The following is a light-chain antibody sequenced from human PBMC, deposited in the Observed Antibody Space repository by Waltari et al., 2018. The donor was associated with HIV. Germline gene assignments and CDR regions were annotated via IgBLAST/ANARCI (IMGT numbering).Light chain of an antibody. CDR1: PYIEHF. J-gene: IGKJ4*01. CDR2: DAS. CDR3: QQRHSFPPT. V-gene: IGKV3-11*01. Sequence: EIVLTQSPATLSLSPGERATLSCRPSPYIEHFLVWYQQKPGQAPRLVVYDASKSASGVPTRFTGSWSGTDFTLTIDNLEPEDFALYFCQQRHSFPPTFGGGSKVE.